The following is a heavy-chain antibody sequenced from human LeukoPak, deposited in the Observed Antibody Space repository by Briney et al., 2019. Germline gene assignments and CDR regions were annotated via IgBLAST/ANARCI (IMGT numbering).Heavy chain of an antibody. Sequence: PSETLPLICSVSGDSISSNNYYWGWLRQAPGKGLEWIGSIYYSGNTYYNPSLKSRATIYVDTSKNQFSLRLDSVTAADTAVYYCTRTQYCNGGSCYTEVAYWGQGTLVTVSS. J-gene: IGHJ4*02. CDR2: IYYSGNT. CDR1: GDSISSNNYY. D-gene: IGHD2-15*01. V-gene: IGHV4-39*01. CDR3: TRTQYCNGGSCYTEVAY.